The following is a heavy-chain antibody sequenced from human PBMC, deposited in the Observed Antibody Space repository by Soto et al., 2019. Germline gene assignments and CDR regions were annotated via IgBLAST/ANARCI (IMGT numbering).Heavy chain of an antibody. J-gene: IGHJ5*02. D-gene: IGHD6-19*01. V-gene: IGHV4-59*01. CDR1: GGSISSYY. Sequence: PSEPLSLTCTVSGGSISSYYWSWIRQPPGKGLEWIGYIYYSGSTNYNPSLKSRVTISVDTSKNQFSLKLSSVTAADTAVYYCARGAVAGPLDWFDPWGQGTLVTVSS. CDR3: ARGAVAGPLDWFDP. CDR2: IYYSGST.